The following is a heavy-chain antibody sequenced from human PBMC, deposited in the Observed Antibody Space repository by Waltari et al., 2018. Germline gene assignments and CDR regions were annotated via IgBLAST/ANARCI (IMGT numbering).Heavy chain of an antibody. CDR3: ASSPPDIVATTDAFDI. CDR2: IIPIFGTA. J-gene: IGHJ3*02. Sequence: QVQLVQSGAEVKKPGSSVKVSCKASGGTFSSYAISWVRQAPGQGLEWMGRIIPIFGTANYAQKFQGRVTITADKSTSTAYMELSSLRSEDTAVYYCASSPPDIVATTDAFDIWGQGTMVTVSS. CDR1: GGTFSSYA. D-gene: IGHD5-12*01. V-gene: IGHV1-69*08.